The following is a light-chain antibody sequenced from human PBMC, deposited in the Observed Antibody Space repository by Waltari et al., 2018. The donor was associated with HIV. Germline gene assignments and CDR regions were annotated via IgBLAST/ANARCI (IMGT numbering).Light chain of an antibody. Sequence: QSALTQPASVSGAAGQSITISCTGTSNDVGGYNYVSWYQQHPGKAPQLMIDEVSNRPSVVSNLFSGSTSGNTASLTISGLHAEDEADYYCSSYKNSNTLVFGGGTKLTVL. CDR2: EVS. J-gene: IGLJ2*01. CDR3: SSYKNSNTLV. V-gene: IGLV2-14*01. CDR1: SNDVGGYNY.